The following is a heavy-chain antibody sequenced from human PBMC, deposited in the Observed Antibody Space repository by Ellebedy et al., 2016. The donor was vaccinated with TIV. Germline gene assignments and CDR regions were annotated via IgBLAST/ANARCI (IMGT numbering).Heavy chain of an antibody. CDR3: ARRSNLLAHYFDY. J-gene: IGHJ4*02. CDR2: INHSGST. CDR1: GGSISSSSYY. D-gene: IGHD2-15*01. V-gene: IGHV4-39*07. Sequence: SETLSLXCTVSGGSISSSSYYWGWIRQPPGKGLEWIGEINHSGSTNYNPSLKSRVTISVDTSKNQFSLKLSSVTAADTAVYYCARRSNLLAHYFDYWGQGTLVTVSS.